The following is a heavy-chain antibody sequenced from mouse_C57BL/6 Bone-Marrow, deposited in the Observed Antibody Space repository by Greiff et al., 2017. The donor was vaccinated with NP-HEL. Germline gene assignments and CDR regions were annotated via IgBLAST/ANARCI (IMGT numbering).Heavy chain of an antibody. Sequence: EVQWVESGGGLVKPGGSLKLSCAASGFTFSSYAMSWVRQTPEKRLEWVATISDGGSYTYYPDNVKGRFTISRDNAKNNLYLQMSHLKSEDTAMYYCARNFPYYGSSLFAYWGQGTLVTVSA. J-gene: IGHJ3*01. CDR1: GFTFSSYA. CDR2: ISDGGSYT. V-gene: IGHV5-4*01. CDR3: ARNFPYYGSSLFAY. D-gene: IGHD1-1*01.